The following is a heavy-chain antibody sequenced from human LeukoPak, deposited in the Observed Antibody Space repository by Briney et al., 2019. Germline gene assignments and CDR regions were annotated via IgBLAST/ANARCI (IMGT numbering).Heavy chain of an antibody. CDR3: ARQALEWDILTGYYNVYYFDY. V-gene: IGHV4-39*01. J-gene: IGHJ4*02. CDR2: MYYIGST. Sequence: SETLSLTCTVSGGSISSSSYYWGWIRQPPGKGLEWIGSMYYIGSTYYNPSLKSRVTISVDTSKNQLSLKLSSVTAADTAVYYCARQALEWDILTGYYNVYYFDYWGQGTLVTVSS. D-gene: IGHD3-9*01. CDR1: GGSISSSSYY.